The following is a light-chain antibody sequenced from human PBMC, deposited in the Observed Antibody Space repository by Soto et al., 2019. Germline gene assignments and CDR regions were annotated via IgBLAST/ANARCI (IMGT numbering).Light chain of an antibody. V-gene: IGKV3-11*01. CDR2: DAS. CDR3: QQRRNWPS. Sequence: EIVLTQSPATLSLSPGETATLSCRASQSISNYLAWYQHKPGQAPRLLIFDASNRATGIPARFSGSGSGTDFTLTISSLEPEDFAVYYCQQRRNWPSFGQGTRLEIK. CDR1: QSISNY. J-gene: IGKJ5*01.